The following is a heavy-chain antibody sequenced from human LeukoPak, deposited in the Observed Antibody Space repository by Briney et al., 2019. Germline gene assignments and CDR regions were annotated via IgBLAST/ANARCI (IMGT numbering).Heavy chain of an antibody. Sequence: GESLKISCKCSGYIFTSYWISWGRQLPGKGLEWMGRIDPSDSYTNYIPSFQGHVTISADKSISTAYLQWSSLKASDTAMYYCAILLWFGELWWGQGTLVTVSS. D-gene: IGHD3-10*01. CDR3: AILLWFGELW. CDR1: GYIFTSYW. V-gene: IGHV5-10-1*01. CDR2: IDPSDSYT. J-gene: IGHJ4*02.